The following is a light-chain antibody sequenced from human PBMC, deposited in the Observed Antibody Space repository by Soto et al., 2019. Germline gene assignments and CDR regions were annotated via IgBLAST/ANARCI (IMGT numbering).Light chain of an antibody. CDR2: GAS. CDR3: QQYSSYWT. CDR1: QSVSSTY. Sequence: ESVLTQSPCTLSLSPGERATLSCRASQSVSSTYLAWYQQRPGQAPRLLIYGASSRATGIPDRFSGSGSGTEFTLTISSLQPDDFATYYCQQYSSYWTFAQGTKVDIK. V-gene: IGKV3-20*01. J-gene: IGKJ1*01.